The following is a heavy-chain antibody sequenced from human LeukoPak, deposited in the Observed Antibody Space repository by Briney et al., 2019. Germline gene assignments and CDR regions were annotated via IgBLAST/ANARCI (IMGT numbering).Heavy chain of an antibody. J-gene: IGHJ4*02. V-gene: IGHV5-51*01. D-gene: IGHD6-6*01. CDR3: ARQTSSSSGYFDY. CDR1: GYSFTSYW. Sequence: GESLKISCKGSGYSFTSYWIGWVRQMPGKGLEWMGIIYPGDSDTRYSPSFQGQVTISADRSISTAYLQWSSLKASDTAMYYCARQTSSSSGYFDYWGQGTLVTVSS. CDR2: IYPGDSDT.